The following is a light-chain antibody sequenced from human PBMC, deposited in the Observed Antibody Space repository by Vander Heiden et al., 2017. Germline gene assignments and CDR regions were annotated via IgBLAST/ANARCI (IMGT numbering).Light chain of an antibody. Sequence: SYALPPPPSASVSSGQTARITCSGDALPKQYAFWYQQKPGQPPVLVMYKDSERSSGIPDRFSGSSSGTTVTLTISGVQAEDEADYYCQSADSSGADVVFGGGTKLTVL. V-gene: IGLV3-25*03. CDR3: QSADSSGADVV. CDR1: ALPKQY. J-gene: IGLJ2*01. CDR2: KDS.